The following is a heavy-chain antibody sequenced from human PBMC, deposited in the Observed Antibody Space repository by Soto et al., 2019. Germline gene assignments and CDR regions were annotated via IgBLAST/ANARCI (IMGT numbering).Heavy chain of an antibody. Sequence: SETLSLTCTVSGGSISSSSYDWGWIRQPPGKGLEWIGSIYYSGSTYYNPSLKSRVTISVDTSKNQFSLKLSSVTAADTAVYYCARHGRIQLRLDYWGQGTLVTVSS. CDR2: IYYSGST. CDR1: GGSISSSSYD. D-gene: IGHD5-18*01. J-gene: IGHJ4*02. V-gene: IGHV4-39*01. CDR3: ARHGRIQLRLDY.